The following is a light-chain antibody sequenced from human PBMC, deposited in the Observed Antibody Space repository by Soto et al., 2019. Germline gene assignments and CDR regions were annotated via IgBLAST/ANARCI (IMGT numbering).Light chain of an antibody. J-gene: IGLJ2*01. CDR2: LNSDGSH. V-gene: IGLV4-69*01. CDR3: QTWGTGPAV. Sequence: QLVLTQSPSASASLGASVKLTCTLSSGHSNYAIAWHQQQPEKGPRYLMNLNSDGSHSKGDGIPDRFSGSSSGAERYLTISSLQSEDEADYYCQTWGTGPAVFGGGTQLTVL. CDR1: SGHSNYA.